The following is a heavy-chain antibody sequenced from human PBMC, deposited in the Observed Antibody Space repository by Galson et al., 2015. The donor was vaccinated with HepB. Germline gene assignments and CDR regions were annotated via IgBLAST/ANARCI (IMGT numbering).Heavy chain of an antibody. CDR2: VHFSGST. D-gene: IGHD3-10*01. CDR3: ARGVGQKSDAFDI. V-gene: IGHV4-59*01. Sequence: TLSLTCSVSGGSIRSYYWSWIRQPPGKGLEWVGYVHFSGSTNYNPSLKSPVTISVDTSKNQISLRLSSVTAADTAVYYCARGVGQKSDAFDIWGQGTMVTVSS. J-gene: IGHJ3*02. CDR1: GGSIRSYY.